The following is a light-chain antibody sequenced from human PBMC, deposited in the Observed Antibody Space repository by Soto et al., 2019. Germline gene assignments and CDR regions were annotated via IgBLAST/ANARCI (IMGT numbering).Light chain of an antibody. CDR2: AAS. CDR1: QSISSY. J-gene: IGKJ3*01. Sequence: DIQMTQSPSSLSASVGDRVTITCRASQSISSYLNWYQQKPGKAPKLLIYAASSLQSGVPSRFSGSASGTDFTLTISSLQPEHFATYFCQQSYITSFTFGSGTKVDIK. CDR3: QQSYITSFT. V-gene: IGKV1-39*01.